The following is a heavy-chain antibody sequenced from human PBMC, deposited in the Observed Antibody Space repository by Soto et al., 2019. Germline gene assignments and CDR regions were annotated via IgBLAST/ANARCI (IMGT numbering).Heavy chain of an antibody. D-gene: IGHD6-13*01. CDR1: GLTFSSYA. CDR2: ISGSGGST. Sequence: GGSLRLSSAASGLTFSSYAMSWVRQAPGKGLEWVSAISGSGGSTYYADSVKGRFTISRDNSKNTLYLQMNSLRAEDTAVYYCAKGIAAAGTRGSYFDYWGQGTLVTVSS. CDR3: AKGIAAAGTRGSYFDY. J-gene: IGHJ4*02. V-gene: IGHV3-23*01.